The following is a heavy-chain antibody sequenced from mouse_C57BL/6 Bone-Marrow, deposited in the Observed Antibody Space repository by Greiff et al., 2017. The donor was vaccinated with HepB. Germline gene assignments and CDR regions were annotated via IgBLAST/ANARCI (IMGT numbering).Heavy chain of an antibody. CDR3: ARTLYYGSSYAMDY. CDR2: ISSGSSTI. V-gene: IGHV5-17*01. D-gene: IGHD1-1*01. CDR1: GFTFSDYG. J-gene: IGHJ4*01. Sequence: EVHLVESGGGLVKPGGSLKLSCAASGFTFSDYGMHWVRQAPEKGLEWVAYISSGSSTIYYADTVKGRFTISRDNAKNTLFLQMTSLRSEDTAMYYCARTLYYGSSYAMDYWGQGTSVTVSS.